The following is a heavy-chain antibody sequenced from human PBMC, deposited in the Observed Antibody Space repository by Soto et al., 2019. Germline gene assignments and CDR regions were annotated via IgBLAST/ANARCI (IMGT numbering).Heavy chain of an antibody. Sequence: GASVKVSCKASGYTFTSYGISWVRQAHGQGLEWMGWISAYNGNTNYAQKLQGRVTMTTDTSTSTAYMELRSLRSDDTAVYYCVRADYSGSYSSYYYGMDVWGQGTTVTVSS. CDR2: ISAYNGNT. CDR1: GYTFTSYG. J-gene: IGHJ6*02. D-gene: IGHD1-26*01. V-gene: IGHV1-18*01. CDR3: VRADYSGSYSSYYYGMDV.